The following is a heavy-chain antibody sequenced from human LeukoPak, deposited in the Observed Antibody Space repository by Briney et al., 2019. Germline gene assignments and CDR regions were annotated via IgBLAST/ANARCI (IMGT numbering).Heavy chain of an antibody. D-gene: IGHD4-17*01. Sequence: KPSETLSLTCTVSGYSISSGYYWGWIRQPPGKGLEWIGSIYHSGSTYYNPSLKSRVTISVDTSKNQFSLKLSSVTAADTAVYYCARDRDGVVDYWGQGTLVTVSS. CDR2: IYHSGST. J-gene: IGHJ4*02. CDR1: GYSISSGYY. V-gene: IGHV4-38-2*02. CDR3: ARDRDGVVDY.